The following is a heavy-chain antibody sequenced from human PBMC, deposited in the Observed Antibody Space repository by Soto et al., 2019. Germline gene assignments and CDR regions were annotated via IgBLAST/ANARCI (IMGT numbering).Heavy chain of an antibody. CDR2: TYYRSKWYN. J-gene: IGHJ4*02. CDR3: ARGWCSGGSCYRVFNY. Sequence: SQTLSLPCAISGGNVSNNSAAWNWIMQSPSRGLEWLGRTYYRSKWYNDYAVSVKSRITINPDTSKNQFSLQLNSVTPEDTAVYYCARGWCSGGSCYRVFNYWGQGTLVTVSA. CDR1: GGNVSNNSAA. D-gene: IGHD2-15*01. V-gene: IGHV6-1*01.